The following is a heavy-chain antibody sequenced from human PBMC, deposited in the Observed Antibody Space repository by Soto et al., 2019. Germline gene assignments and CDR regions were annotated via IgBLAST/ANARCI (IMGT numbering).Heavy chain of an antibody. CDR3: ARLLGYSYGHQQLFDY. CDR2: IYPGDFDT. CDR1: GYSLNTFW. V-gene: IGHV5-51*01. J-gene: IGHJ4*02. D-gene: IGHD5-18*01. Sequence: GAEAKKPGESLRISCLGSGYSLNTFWIGWVRQMPGKGLEWMGIIYPGDFDTRYSPSFQGHVTMSVDKSINTAYLQWSRLETLDTAMYFCARLLGYSYGHQQLFDYWGQGTPVTVSS.